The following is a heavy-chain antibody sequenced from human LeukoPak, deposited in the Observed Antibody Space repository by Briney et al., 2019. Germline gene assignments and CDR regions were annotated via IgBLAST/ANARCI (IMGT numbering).Heavy chain of an antibody. V-gene: IGHV4-59*11. CDR1: GDSISSHF. D-gene: IGHD6-19*01. CDR2: IHHSGMT. J-gene: IGHJ6*03. CDR3: AREASSAPRLSSYFLDV. Sequence: PSETLSLTCSVSGDSISSHFWSWIRQPPGKGLEWIGYIHHSGMTNFNPSLKSRATLSVDTATNQFTLRLTSVTAADTAFYFCAREASSAPRLSSYFLDVWGDGTAVTVSS.